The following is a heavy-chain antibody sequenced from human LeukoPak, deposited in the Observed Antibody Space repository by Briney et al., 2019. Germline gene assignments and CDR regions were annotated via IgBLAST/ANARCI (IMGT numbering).Heavy chain of an antibody. CDR1: EFTFSNYA. J-gene: IGHJ4*02. V-gene: IGHV3-23*01. D-gene: IGHD4-23*01. CDR2: ISGSGGST. Sequence: GGSLRLSCAASEFTFSNYAMNWVRQAPGRGLEWVSGISGSGGSTYYADSVKGRFTISRDNSKNTLYLQMNSLRAEDTALYYCAKRSDYGDDSNYFDYWGQGTLVTVSS. CDR3: AKRSDYGDDSNYFDY.